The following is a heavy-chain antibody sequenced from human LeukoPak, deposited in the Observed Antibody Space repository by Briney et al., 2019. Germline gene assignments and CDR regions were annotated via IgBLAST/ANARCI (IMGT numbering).Heavy chain of an antibody. CDR3: ARGDFWSGSLSDAFDI. V-gene: IGHV1-8*03. CDR1: GGTFSSYA. D-gene: IGHD3-3*01. J-gene: IGHJ3*02. CDR2: MNPNSGNT. Sequence: ASVKVSCKASGGTFSSYAISWVRQATGQGLEWMGWMNPNSGNTGYAQKFQGRVTITRNTSISTAYMELSSLRSEDTAVYYCARGDFWSGSLSDAFDIWGQGTMVTVSS.